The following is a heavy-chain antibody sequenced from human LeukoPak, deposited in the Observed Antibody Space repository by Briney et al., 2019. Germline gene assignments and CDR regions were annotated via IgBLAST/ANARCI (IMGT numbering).Heavy chain of an antibody. CDR1: GFSVSSDY. CDR2: IYSSGST. J-gene: IGHJ4*02. D-gene: IGHD1-1*01. V-gene: IGHV3-53*01. Sequence: PGGSLRLSCAASGFSVSSDYIGWVRQAPGKGLEWVSVIYSSGSTYYADSVKGRFTISRDNSKNTVYLQMNSLRPEDTAVYYCARRKTGSPYDYWGQGTLVTVSS. CDR3: ARRKTGSPYDY.